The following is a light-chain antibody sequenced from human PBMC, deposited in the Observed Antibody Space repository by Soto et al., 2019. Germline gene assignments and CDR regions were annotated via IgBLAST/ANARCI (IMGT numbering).Light chain of an antibody. CDR1: QSVSSY. CDR3: QQRSNWPTIT. V-gene: IGKV3-11*01. Sequence: IVLTQSPASLSFSPGEIATLSCSSSQSVSSYLAWYQQKPGQAPRLLIYDASNRATGIPARFSGSGSGTDFTLTISGLEPEDFAVYYCQQRSNWPTITFGQGTRLE. J-gene: IGKJ5*01. CDR2: DAS.